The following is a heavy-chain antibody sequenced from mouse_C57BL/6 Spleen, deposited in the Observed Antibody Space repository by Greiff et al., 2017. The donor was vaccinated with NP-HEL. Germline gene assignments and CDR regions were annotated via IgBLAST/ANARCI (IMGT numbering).Heavy chain of an antibody. J-gene: IGHJ4*01. V-gene: IGHV1-26*01. Sequence: EVQLQQSGPELVKPGASVKISCKASGYTFTDYYMNWVKQSHGKSLEWIGDINPNNGGTSYNQKFKGKATLTVDKSSSTAYMELRSLTSEDSAVYYCARGNYGYDGYYAMDYWGQGTSVTVSS. D-gene: IGHD2-2*01. CDR2: INPNNGGT. CDR1: GYTFTDYY. CDR3: ARGNYGYDGYYAMDY.